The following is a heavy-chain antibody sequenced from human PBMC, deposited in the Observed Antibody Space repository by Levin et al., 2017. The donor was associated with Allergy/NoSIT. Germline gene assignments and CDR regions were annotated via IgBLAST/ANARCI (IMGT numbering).Heavy chain of an antibody. Sequence: SETLSLTCTVSGASINSHYWSWVRQPPGKGLEWIGYISYTGSTNYNPSLKSRVTISVDKSKNLFSLKLRSVIAADTAVYYCARRRAGVVNNWFDPWGQGTLVTVSS. V-gene: IGHV4-59*08. CDR2: ISYTGST. D-gene: IGHD3-3*01. J-gene: IGHJ5*02. CDR3: ARRRAGVVNNWFDP. CDR1: GASINSHY.